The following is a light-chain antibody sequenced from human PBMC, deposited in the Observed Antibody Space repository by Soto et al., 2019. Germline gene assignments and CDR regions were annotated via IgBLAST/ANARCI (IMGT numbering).Light chain of an antibody. CDR1: QIINKW. Sequence: DIQMTQSPSSVSASVGDRLTITCRASQIINKWLAWYQQKPGKAPTLLIYGASTLQSGVPSRFSGSGSGTDFTLTIRSLQPEDFATYYCPQANSFPFTFGPGTKVDIK. J-gene: IGKJ3*01. V-gene: IGKV1-12*02. CDR2: GAS. CDR3: PQANSFPFT.